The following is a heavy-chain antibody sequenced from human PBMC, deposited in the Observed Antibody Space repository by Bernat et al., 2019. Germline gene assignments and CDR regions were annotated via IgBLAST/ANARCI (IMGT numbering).Heavy chain of an antibody. D-gene: IGHD3-10*01. CDR3: ASLYGGFDP. CDR2: IKEDGSEK. V-gene: IGHV3-7*03. CDR1: GFTFSRYW. Sequence: EVQLVESGGGLVQPGGSLRLSCAASGFTFSRYWMSWVRQAPGKGLEWLANIKEDGSEKYYVDSVKCRFTISRDNAKNSLFLQMNSLRAEDTAVYYYASLYGGFDPWGKGTLVTVSS. J-gene: IGHJ5*02.